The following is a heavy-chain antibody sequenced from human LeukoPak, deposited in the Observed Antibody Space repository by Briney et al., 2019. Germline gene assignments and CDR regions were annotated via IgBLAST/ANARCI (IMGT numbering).Heavy chain of an antibody. V-gene: IGHV1-18*01. CDR3: ARLPADTAGWCFDY. Sequence: ASVNVSCKASGYTFTSYGISWVRQASGQGVEWMGWISAYNGNTNYAQKLQGRVTMTTDTSTSTAYMELRSLRSDDTAVYYCARLPADTAGWCFDYWGQGTLVTVSS. D-gene: IGHD6-19*01. CDR2: ISAYNGNT. J-gene: IGHJ4*02. CDR1: GYTFTSYG.